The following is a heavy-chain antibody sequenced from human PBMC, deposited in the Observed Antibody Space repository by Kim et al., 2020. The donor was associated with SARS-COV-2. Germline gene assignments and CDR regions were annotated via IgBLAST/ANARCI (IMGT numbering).Heavy chain of an antibody. CDR3: ARMRWGYYDSSGPIDY. D-gene: IGHD3-22*01. CDR2: INHSGST. J-gene: IGHJ4*01. Sequence: SETLSLTCAVYGGSFSGYYWSWIRQPPGKGLEWIGEINHSGSTNYNPSLKSRVTISVDTPKNQFSLKLSSVTAADTAVYYCARMRWGYYDSSGPIDYWG. CDR1: GGSFSGYY. V-gene: IGHV4-34*01.